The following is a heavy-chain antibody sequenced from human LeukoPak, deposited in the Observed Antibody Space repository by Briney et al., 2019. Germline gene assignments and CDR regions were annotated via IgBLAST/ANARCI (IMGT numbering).Heavy chain of an antibody. D-gene: IGHD2-15*01. J-gene: IGHJ4*02. CDR3: ARGTYCSGGSCYSADY. CDR1: GGTFSSYA. Sequence: SVKVSCKXSGGTFSSYAISWVRQAPRQGLEWMGGIIPIFGTANYAQKFQGRVTITTDESTSTAYMELSSLRSEDTAVYYCARGTYCSGGSCYSADYWGQGTLVTVSS. CDR2: IIPIFGTA. V-gene: IGHV1-69*05.